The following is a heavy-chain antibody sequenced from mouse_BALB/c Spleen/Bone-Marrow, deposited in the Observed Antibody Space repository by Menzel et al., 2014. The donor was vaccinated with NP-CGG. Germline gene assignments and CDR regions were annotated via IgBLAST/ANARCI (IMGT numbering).Heavy chain of an antibody. V-gene: IGHV2-9*02. Sequence: VKLVESGPGLVAPSQSPSITCTVSGFSLTSYGVHWVRQPPGKGLEWLGVIWAGGSTNYNSALMSRLSISKDNSKSQIFLKMNSLQTDDTAMYYCARDREYGYYYAMDYWGQGTSVTVSS. J-gene: IGHJ4*01. CDR1: GFSLTSYG. D-gene: IGHD2-2*01. CDR3: ARDREYGYYYAMDY. CDR2: IWAGGST.